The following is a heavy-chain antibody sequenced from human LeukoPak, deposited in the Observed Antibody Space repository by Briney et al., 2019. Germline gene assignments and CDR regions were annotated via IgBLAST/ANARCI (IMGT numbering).Heavy chain of an antibody. CDR2: IKRDGSEK. J-gene: IGHJ4*02. CDR3: ARGLDCRSTSCYLDN. CDR1: GFTFTKYW. D-gene: IGHD2-2*01. V-gene: IGHV3-7*01. Sequence: GGSLRLSCAASGFTFTKYWMTWVRQAPGKGLEWVTNIKRDGSEKFYVDSVKGRFTISRDNAKNSLDLQINSLGAEDTAVYYCARGLDCRSTSCYLDNWGQGTLVTVSS.